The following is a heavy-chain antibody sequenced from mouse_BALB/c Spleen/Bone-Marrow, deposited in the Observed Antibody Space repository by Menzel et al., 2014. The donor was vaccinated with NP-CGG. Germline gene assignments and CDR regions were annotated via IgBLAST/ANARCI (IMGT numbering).Heavy chain of an antibody. CDR1: GFNIKDYY. Sequence: VQLQQSGAELVRSGASVKLSCTASGFNIKDYYMHWVKRRPEQGLEWIGWIDPENGDTEYAPKFQGKATMTADTSSNTAYLQLSSLTSEDTAVYCCNAREAMDYWGQGTSVTVSS. CDR2: IDPENGDT. J-gene: IGHJ4*01. CDR3: NAREAMDY. V-gene: IGHV14-4*02.